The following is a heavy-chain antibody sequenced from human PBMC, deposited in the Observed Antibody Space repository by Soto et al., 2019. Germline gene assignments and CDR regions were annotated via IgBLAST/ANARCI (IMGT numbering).Heavy chain of an antibody. Sequence: SETLSLTCTVSGGSISSGGYYWSWIRQHPGKGLEWIGYIYYSGSTYYNPSLKSRVTISVDTSKNQFSLKLSSVTAADTAVYYCATRTARDGYNFYYWGQGTPVTVSS. CDR3: ATRTARDGYNFYY. J-gene: IGHJ4*02. CDR1: GGSISSGGYY. D-gene: IGHD5-12*01. V-gene: IGHV4-31*03. CDR2: IYYSGST.